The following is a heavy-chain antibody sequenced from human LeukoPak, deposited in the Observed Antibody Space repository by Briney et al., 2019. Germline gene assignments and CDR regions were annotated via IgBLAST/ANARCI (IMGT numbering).Heavy chain of an antibody. CDR1: GFTFSSYG. CDR2: ISYDGSNK. D-gene: IGHD6-13*01. Sequence: PGRSLRLSCAASGFTFSSYGMHWVRQAPGKGLEWVAVISYDGSNKYYADSVKGRFTISRDNSKNTLYLQMNSLRAEDTAVYYCAKAIAAAGLDYWCRGTLVTVSS. CDR3: AKAIAAAGLDY. J-gene: IGHJ4*02. V-gene: IGHV3-30*18.